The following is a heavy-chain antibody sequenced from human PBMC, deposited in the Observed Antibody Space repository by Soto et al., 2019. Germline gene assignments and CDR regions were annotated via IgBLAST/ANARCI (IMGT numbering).Heavy chain of an antibody. J-gene: IGHJ6*02. V-gene: IGHV5-10-1*01. D-gene: IGHD6-13*01. CDR3: ASSIAAADEDYYYYGMDV. CDR1: GYSFTSYW. Sequence: PGESLKISCKGSGYSFTSYWISWVRQMPGKGLEWMGRIDPSDSYTNYSPSFQGHVTISADKSISTAYLQWSSLKASDTAMYYCASSIAAADEDYYYYGMDVWGQGTTVTVSS. CDR2: IDPSDSYT.